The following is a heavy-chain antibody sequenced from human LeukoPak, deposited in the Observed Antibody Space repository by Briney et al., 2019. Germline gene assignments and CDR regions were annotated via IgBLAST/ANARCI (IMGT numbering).Heavy chain of an antibody. Sequence: GGSLRLSCAASSFSVSSNYMTWVRQAPGKGLECVSAIYSGGSTYYADSVKGRFTISRDNSKNTLYLQMNSLRAEDTAVYFCASTGDIGYCSSTSCCFDYWGQGILVAVSS. J-gene: IGHJ4*02. CDR3: ASTGDIGYCSSTSCCFDY. CDR1: SFSVSSNY. V-gene: IGHV3-53*01. CDR2: IYSGGST. D-gene: IGHD2-2*01.